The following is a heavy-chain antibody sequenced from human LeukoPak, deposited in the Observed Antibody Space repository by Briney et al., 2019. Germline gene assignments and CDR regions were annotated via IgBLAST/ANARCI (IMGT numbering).Heavy chain of an antibody. D-gene: IGHD3-22*01. Sequence: GGSLRLSCAASGFTFSSYAMSWVRQAPGKGLEWVSAISGSGGGTYYADSVKGRFTISRDNSKNTLYLQMNSLRAEDTAVYYCAKGMYYDSSGYPNWGQGTLVTVSS. J-gene: IGHJ4*02. CDR2: ISGSGGGT. V-gene: IGHV3-23*01. CDR1: GFTFSSYA. CDR3: AKGMYYDSSGYPN.